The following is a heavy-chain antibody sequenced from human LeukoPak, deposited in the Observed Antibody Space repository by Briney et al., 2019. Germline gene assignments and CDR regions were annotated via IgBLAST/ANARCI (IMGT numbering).Heavy chain of an antibody. V-gene: IGHV3-7*01. D-gene: IGHD6-19*01. J-gene: IGHJ4*02. Sequence: GGSLRLSCAASGFTFSSYWMSWVRQAPGKGLEWVADIKQDGSETYYVDSVKGRFTISRDNAKNSLYLQMNSLRAEDTAVYYGASDSIAVATFDYWGRGTLVTVSS. CDR2: IKQDGSET. CDR1: GFTFSSYW. CDR3: ASDSIAVATFDY.